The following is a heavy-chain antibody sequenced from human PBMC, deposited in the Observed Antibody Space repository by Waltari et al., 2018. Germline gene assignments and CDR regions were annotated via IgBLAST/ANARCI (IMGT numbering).Heavy chain of an antibody. D-gene: IGHD2-2*01. CDR2: ISFDGSNR. V-gene: IGHV3-30*02. CDR1: GFTFTSYG. CDR3: AKEGNVVVVPAAIVDY. Sequence: QVHLVESGGGVVQPGGSLRLSCAASGFTFTSYGIHWVRQAPGGGLGWVAFISFDGSNRYYADSVKGRFTISRDNNENTLYLQMSSLRAEDTAVYYCAKEGNVVVVPAAIVDYWGQGTLVTVSS. J-gene: IGHJ4*02.